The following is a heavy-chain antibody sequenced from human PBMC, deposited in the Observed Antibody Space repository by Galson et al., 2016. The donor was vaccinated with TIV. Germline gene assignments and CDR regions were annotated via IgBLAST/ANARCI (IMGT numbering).Heavy chain of an antibody. CDR1: GYGFVDYW. CDR2: VYLGDSVT. Sequence: QSGAEVKKPGESLKISCKHSGYGFVDYWIVWVRQRPGKGLEWMGIVYLGDSVTRYSPSFQGQVAISADKSSNTAYLQWSSLQASDTAMYYCARTAGGIDQWGQGTRVIVSS. D-gene: IGHD1-26*01. CDR3: ARTAGGIDQ. J-gene: IGHJ4*02. V-gene: IGHV5-51*01.